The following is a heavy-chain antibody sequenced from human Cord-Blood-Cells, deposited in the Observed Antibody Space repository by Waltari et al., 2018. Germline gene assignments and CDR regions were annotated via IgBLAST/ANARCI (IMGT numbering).Heavy chain of an antibody. J-gene: IGHJ5*02. D-gene: IGHD4-17*01. V-gene: IGHV4-38-2*01. Sequence: QVQLQESGPGLVKPSETLSLTCAVSGYSISSGYYWGWIRQPPGKGLEWIGSSYHSGSTYYNPALKRRVTISVDTSKNQFPLKLSSVTAADTAVYYCARGEMTTVTNWFDPWGQGTLVTVAS. CDR1: GYSISSGYY. CDR2: SYHSGST. CDR3: ARGEMTTVTNWFDP.